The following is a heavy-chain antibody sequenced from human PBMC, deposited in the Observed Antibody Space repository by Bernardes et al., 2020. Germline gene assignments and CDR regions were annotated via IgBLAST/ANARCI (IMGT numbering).Heavy chain of an antibody. V-gene: IGHV3-53*01. D-gene: IGHD1-26*01. CDR3: AREKEWDEYRSGFQGHFDN. J-gene: IGHJ4*02. Sequence: GGSLRLSCAASGFTVSNTYMSWVRQAPGMGLEWVSDIYKDGRTYYADSVKGRFTISRDNSKNMLYLQMNSLRAEDTAVYFCAREKEWDEYRSGFQGHFDNWGQGTLVTVSS. CDR2: IYKDGRT. CDR1: GFTVSNTY.